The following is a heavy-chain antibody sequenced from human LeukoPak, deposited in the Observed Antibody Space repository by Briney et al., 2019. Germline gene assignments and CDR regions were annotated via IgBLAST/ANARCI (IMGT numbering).Heavy chain of an antibody. J-gene: IGHJ4*02. Sequence: GGSLRLSCAASGFTFSSYEMNWVRQAPGKGLEWVSSISSSSSYIYYADSVKGRFTISRGNAKNSLYLQMNSLRAEDTAVYYCARDFGGSSSGYWGQGTLVTVSS. CDR2: ISSSSSYI. V-gene: IGHV3-21*01. D-gene: IGHD6-6*01. CDR3: ARDFGGSSSGY. CDR1: GFTFSSYE.